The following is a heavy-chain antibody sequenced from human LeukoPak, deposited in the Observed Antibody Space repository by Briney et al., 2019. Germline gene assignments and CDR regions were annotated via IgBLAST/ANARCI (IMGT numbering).Heavy chain of an antibody. V-gene: IGHV3-74*01. CDR3: ARGNGSGSFDY. CDR2: INSDGSST. D-gene: IGHD3-10*01. J-gene: IGHJ4*02. CDR1: GFTFSSYW. Sequence: GGSLRLSCAASGFTFSSYWMHWVRQAPGKGLVWVSRINSDGSSTSYADSVKGRFTISRDNAKNTLYLQMNSLRAEDTAVYYCARGNGSGSFDYWGQGTLVTVSS.